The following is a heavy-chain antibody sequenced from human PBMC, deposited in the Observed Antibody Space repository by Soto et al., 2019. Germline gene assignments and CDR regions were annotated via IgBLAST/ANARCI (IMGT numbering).Heavy chain of an antibody. CDR2: IYYSGST. D-gene: IGHD6-13*01. V-gene: IGHV4-61*08. J-gene: IGHJ1*01. CDR1: GRSISSGGYS. Sequence: SETLSLTCAVSGRSISSGGYSWSWLRQPPGKVLEWIAYIYYSGSTNYNPSLKSRVTISVDTSKNQFSLKLSSVTAADTAVYYCARDNEGIAAPGGLQHWGQGTLVTVSS. CDR3: ARDNEGIAAPGGLQH.